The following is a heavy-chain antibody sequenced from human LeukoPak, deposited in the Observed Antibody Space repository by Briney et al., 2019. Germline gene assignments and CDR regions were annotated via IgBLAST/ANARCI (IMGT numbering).Heavy chain of an antibody. J-gene: IGHJ4*02. CDR3: ARRYSGSPFDY. D-gene: IGHD1-26*01. CDR2: INPNSGGT. Sequence: ASVKVSCKASGYTFTGYYMHWVRQAPGQGLEWMGRINPNSGGTNYAQKVQGRVTMTRDTSISTAYMELSRLRSDDTAVYYCARRYSGSPFDYWGQGTLVTVSS. V-gene: IGHV1-2*06. CDR1: GYTFTGYY.